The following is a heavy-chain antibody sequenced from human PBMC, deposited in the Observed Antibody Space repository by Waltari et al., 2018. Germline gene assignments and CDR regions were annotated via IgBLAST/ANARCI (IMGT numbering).Heavy chain of an antibody. Sequence: EVQLVESGGGLIQPGGSLRLSCAASGFPVSSNYMSWVRQAPGKGLEWVSGISGHGVKTYYADSVKGRFTISRDNSKNTLFLQMDSLRAEDTAVYYCAKEADYWGQGTLVTVSS. CDR1: GFPVSSNY. CDR2: ISGHGVKT. CDR3: AKEADY. J-gene: IGHJ4*02. V-gene: IGHV3-53*01.